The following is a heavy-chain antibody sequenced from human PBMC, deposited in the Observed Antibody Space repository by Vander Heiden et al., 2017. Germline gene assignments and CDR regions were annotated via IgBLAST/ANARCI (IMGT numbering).Heavy chain of an antibody. CDR2: IYHSGST. V-gene: IGHV4-4*02. Sequence: QVQLQESGPVLVKPSGTLSLTCAVSGGSISSSNWCSWVRQPPGKGLEWMGEIYHSGSTNYNPSLKCRVTISVDKSKNQFSRKLSAVTAADTAVYYCARRQMVRGVIIRYFDLWCRGTLVAVSS. D-gene: IGHD3-10*01. CDR3: ARRQMVRGVIIRYFDL. CDR1: GGSISSSNW. J-gene: IGHJ2*01.